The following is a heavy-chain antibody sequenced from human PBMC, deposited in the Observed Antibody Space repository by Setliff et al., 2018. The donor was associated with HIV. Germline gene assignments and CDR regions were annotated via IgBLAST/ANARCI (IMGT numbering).Heavy chain of an antibody. D-gene: IGHD3-22*01. CDR3: ARDPTGNPWFFDY. V-gene: IGHV1-18*01. Sequence: ASVKVSCKASGYTFSSYGISWVRQAPGQGLEWVGWVSGYHGDTKYAQNLRGRVTVTTDTSTTTAYMELRSLTSDDTAMYYCARDPTGNPWFFDYWGPGTLVTVSS. J-gene: IGHJ4*02. CDR1: GYTFSSYG. CDR2: VSGYHGDT.